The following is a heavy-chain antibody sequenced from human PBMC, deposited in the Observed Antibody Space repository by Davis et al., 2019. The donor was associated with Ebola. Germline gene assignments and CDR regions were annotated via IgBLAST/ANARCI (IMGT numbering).Heavy chain of an antibody. Sequence: ASVKVSCKASGYTFTSYGISWVRQAPGQGLEWMGWISAYNGNTNYAQKFQGRVTMTRDTSTSTVYMELSSLRSEDTAVYYCARDQGELLYRWFDPWGQGTLVTVSS. CDR3: ARDQGELLYRWFDP. CDR2: ISAYNGNT. D-gene: IGHD3-10*01. V-gene: IGHV1-18*01. J-gene: IGHJ5*02. CDR1: GYTFTSYG.